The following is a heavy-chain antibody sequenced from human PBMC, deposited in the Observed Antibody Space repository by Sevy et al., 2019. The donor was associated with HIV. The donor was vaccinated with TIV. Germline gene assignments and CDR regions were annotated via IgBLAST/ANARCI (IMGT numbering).Heavy chain of an antibody. V-gene: IGHV3-48*02. CDR3: AIDPRDGGDY. Sequence: GWSLRLSCAASGFIFSSYSMNWVRQAPGKGLEWISYISTGSTTIYYADSVKGRFTVSRDNARSSLFLQMNSLRDEDTAVYYCAIDPRDGGDYWGQGTLVTVSS. D-gene: IGHD3-16*01. CDR1: GFIFSSYS. J-gene: IGHJ4*02. CDR2: ISTGSTTI.